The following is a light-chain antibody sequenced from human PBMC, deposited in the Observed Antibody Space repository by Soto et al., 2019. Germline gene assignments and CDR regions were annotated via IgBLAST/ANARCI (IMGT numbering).Light chain of an antibody. J-gene: IGLJ2*01. Sequence: QSVLTQPPSASGTPGQRVTISCSGSSSNIGSNSVHWYQQLPGTAPKLLIYSNSQRPSGVPERISGSKSGTSASLAISGLRCEDEADYYCAAWDDSLSGVVFGGGTQLTVL. CDR2: SNS. V-gene: IGLV1-47*01. CDR1: SSNIGSNS. CDR3: AAWDDSLSGVV.